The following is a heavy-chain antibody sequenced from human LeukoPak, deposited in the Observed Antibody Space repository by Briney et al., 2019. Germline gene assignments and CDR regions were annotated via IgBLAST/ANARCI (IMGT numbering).Heavy chain of an antibody. CDR2: IYYSGSS. CDR3: ARVPRSYYYYYYMDV. V-gene: IGHV4-59*01. J-gene: IGHJ6*03. CDR1: GGCISGYH. Sequence: PSETLSLTCNVSGGCISGYHWSWIRQPPGKGLERLRYIYYSGSSNYNPSLKSRVTISVDTSKNQFSLKLSSVTAADTAVYYCARVPRSYYYYYYMDVWGKGTTVTVSS.